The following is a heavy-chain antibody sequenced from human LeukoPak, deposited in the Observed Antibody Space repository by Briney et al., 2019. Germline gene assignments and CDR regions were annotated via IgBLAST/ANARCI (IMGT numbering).Heavy chain of an antibody. D-gene: IGHD2-21*01. J-gene: IGHJ4*02. V-gene: IGHV1-2*02. CDR2: INVKSCGK. Sequence: ASVKVSCKASAYTFSGYYIHWVRQAPGQGLAWMGWINVKSCGKIFAEKFQDRVTMASDTSISTAYMELSRLRSDDTAVYYCARQIVSGSMGCDFWGQGTLVTVSS. CDR3: ARQIVSGSMGCDF. CDR1: AYTFSGYY.